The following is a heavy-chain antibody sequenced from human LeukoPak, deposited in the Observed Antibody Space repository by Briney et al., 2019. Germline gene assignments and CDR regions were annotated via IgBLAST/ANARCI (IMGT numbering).Heavy chain of an antibody. CDR1: GFTVSSNY. D-gene: IGHD3-22*01. V-gene: IGHV3-53*01. J-gene: IGHJ2*01. CDR3: ARSQGGTMSLRHFDL. Sequence: GGSLRLSCAASGFTVSSNYMNWVRQAPGKGLEWVSVISSAGNAYYADSVKGRFTISRDNSKNMLYLQMNSLRAEDTAVYHCARSQGGTMSLRHFDLWGRGTLVTVSS. CDR2: ISSAGNA.